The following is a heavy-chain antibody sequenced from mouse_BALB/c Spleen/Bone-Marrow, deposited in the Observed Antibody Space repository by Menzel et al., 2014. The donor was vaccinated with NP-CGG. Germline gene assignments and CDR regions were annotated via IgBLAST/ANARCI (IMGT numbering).Heavy chain of an antibody. CDR1: GFTFSSYA. CDR2: ISSGGNYT. CDR3: ARYYGSSYDY. Sequence: DVQLVESGGGLVKPGGSLKLSCAASGFTFSSYAMSWVRQTPEKRLEWVATISSGGNYTYYPDSVKGRFTISRDNAKNTLYLQMSSLRSEDTATYYCARYYGSSYDYWGQGTTLTVSS. J-gene: IGHJ2*01. D-gene: IGHD1-1*01. V-gene: IGHV5-9-3*01.